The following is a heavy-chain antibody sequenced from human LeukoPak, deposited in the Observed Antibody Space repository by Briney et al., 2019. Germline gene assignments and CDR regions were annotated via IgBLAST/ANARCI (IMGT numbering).Heavy chain of an antibody. D-gene: IGHD3-22*01. CDR1: SGSISSYY. CDR2: IYYSGST. CDR3: ARDRRYYDSSGYLGGDAFDI. Sequence: SETLSLTCSVSSGSISSYYWSWIRQPPGKGLEWIGYIYYSGSTYYNPSLKSRVTISVDTSKNQFSLKLSSVTAADTAVYYCARDRRYYDSSGYLGGDAFDIWGQGTMVTVSS. V-gene: IGHV4-59*12. J-gene: IGHJ3*02.